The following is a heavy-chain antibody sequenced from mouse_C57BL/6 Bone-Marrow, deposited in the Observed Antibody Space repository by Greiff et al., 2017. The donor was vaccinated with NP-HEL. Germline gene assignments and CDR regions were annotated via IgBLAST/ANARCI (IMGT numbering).Heavy chain of an antibody. V-gene: IGHV5-6*01. Sequence: EVQLQESGGDLVKPGGSLKLSCAASGFTFSSYGMSWVRQTPDKRLEWVATISSGGSYTYYLDSVKGRFTISRDNAKNTLYLQMSSLKSEDTAMYYCARRGKRGYWYFDVWGTGTTVTVSS. CDR1: GFTFSSYG. CDR2: ISSGGSYT. D-gene: IGHD2-1*01. J-gene: IGHJ1*03. CDR3: ARRGKRGYWYFDV.